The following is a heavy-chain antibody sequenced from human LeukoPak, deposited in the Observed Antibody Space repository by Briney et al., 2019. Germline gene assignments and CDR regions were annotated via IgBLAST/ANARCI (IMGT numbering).Heavy chain of an antibody. J-gene: IGHJ4*02. CDR1: GGTFSGYS. V-gene: IGHV4-34*01. D-gene: IGHD2-8*01. CDR3: ARGGGPYDTNEGLDY. CDR2: INHSGTT. Sequence: SETLSLTCAVYGGTFSGYSWTWIRQSPGQGLEWIGEINHSGTTNYNPALKSRVTISVDTSKNQFSLELTSVTAADTAIYYSARGGGPYDTNEGLDYWGQGTLVTVSS.